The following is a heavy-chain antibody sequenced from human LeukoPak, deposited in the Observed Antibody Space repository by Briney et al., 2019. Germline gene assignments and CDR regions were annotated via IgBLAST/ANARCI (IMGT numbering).Heavy chain of an antibody. Sequence: GASVKVSCKASGGTFSSYAISWVRQAPGQGLEWMGGIIPIFGTANYAQKFQGRVTITTDESTSTAYMELSSLRSEDTAAYYCARTDYSNYYYYYYMDVWGKGTTVTVSS. CDR2: IIPIFGTA. CDR3: ARTDYSNYYYYYYMDV. CDR1: GGTFSSYA. V-gene: IGHV1-69*05. D-gene: IGHD4-11*01. J-gene: IGHJ6*03.